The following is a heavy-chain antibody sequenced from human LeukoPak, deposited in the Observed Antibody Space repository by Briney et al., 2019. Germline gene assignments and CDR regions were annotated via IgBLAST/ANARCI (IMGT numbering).Heavy chain of an antibody. CDR2: IYHSGRT. J-gene: IGHJ4*02. Sequence: SETLSLTCTVSGYSISSGYYWGWFRQPPGGGLKWIGSIYHSGRTYYNPSLKSRHTISVDTSKNQFSLKLTAVTCAGTAVYYCARLCPAEYDYWGQGTLVTVSS. CDR1: GYSISSGYY. CDR3: ARLCPAEYDY. D-gene: IGHD3-16*01. V-gene: IGHV4-38-2*02.